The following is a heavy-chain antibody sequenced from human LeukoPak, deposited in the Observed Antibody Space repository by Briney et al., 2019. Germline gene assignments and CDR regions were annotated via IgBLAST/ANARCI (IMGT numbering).Heavy chain of an antibody. V-gene: IGHV3-74*01. J-gene: IGHJ4*02. CDR2: INTDGSST. CDR3: PRGLPTVNLGLDY. CDR1: GFTFSSYW. Sequence: GGSLRLSCAASGFTFSSYWMHWVRQVPGKGLVWVSRINTDGSSTNYADSVKGRSTISRDNAKNTLYLQMNSLRAEDTAVYYCPRGLPTVNLGLDYWGQGTLVTVSS. D-gene: IGHD4-17*01.